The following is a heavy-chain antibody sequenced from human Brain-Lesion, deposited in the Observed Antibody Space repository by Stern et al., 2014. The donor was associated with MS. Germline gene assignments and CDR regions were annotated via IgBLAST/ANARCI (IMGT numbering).Heavy chain of an antibody. CDR3: ATYYYDSTGYNDF. CDR1: GYTFTGYY. V-gene: IGHV1-2*04. J-gene: IGHJ4*02. Sequence: QVQLVQSGAEVKKPGASVKVSCKASGYTFTGYYMHWVRQAPGQGLEWMGWINPKSGGTNYAQKFQGWVTMTRDTSINTAYMELSRLRSDDTAVYYCATYYYDSTGYNDFWGQGPLVTVSS. D-gene: IGHD3-22*01. CDR2: INPKSGGT.